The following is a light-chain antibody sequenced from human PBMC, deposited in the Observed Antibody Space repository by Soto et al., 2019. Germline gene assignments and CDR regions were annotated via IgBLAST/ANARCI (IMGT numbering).Light chain of an antibody. J-gene: IGKJ1*01. CDR3: LLDFRYFWA. V-gene: IGKV1-12*01. CDR1: QGISKW. CDR2: AAS. Sequence: DIQMTQSPSSVSASVGDRVTITCRASQGISKWLAWYQQKPGKAPKLLIYAASSLQSGVPSRFGGSGSGTDFTLTISSLQPEDFATYYCLLDFRYFWAFGQGTKVDIK.